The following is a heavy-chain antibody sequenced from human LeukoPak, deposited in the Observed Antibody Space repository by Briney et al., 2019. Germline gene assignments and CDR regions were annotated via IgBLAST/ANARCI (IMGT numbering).Heavy chain of an antibody. Sequence: ASVKVSCKTSGYTFTSYAISWVRQAPGQGLEWMGWINPNSGGTNYAQKFQGRVTMTRDTSISTAYMELSRLRSDDTAVYYCARDYERLVRGKKVYNWFDPWGQGTLVTVSS. CDR3: ARDYERLVRGKKVYNWFDP. CDR2: INPNSGGT. J-gene: IGHJ5*02. CDR1: GYTFTSYA. D-gene: IGHD3-10*01. V-gene: IGHV1-2*02.